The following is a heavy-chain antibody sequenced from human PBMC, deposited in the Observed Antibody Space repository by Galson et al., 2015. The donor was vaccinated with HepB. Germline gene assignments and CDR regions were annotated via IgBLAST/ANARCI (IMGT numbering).Heavy chain of an antibody. CDR2: IYSGGST. CDR3: ARETSPYTNWFGP. D-gene: IGHD4-11*01. J-gene: IGHJ5*02. CDR1: GFTVSSNY. V-gene: IGHV3-53*04. Sequence: SLRLSCAASGFTVSSNYMSWVRQAPGKGLEWVSVIYSGGSTYYADSVKGRFTISRHNSKNTLYLQMNSLRAEDTAVYYCARETSPYTNWFGPWGQGTLVTVSS.